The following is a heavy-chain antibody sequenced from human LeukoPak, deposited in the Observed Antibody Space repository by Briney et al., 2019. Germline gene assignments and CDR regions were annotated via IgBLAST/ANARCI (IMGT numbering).Heavy chain of an antibody. CDR3: ARESILGYCSSTSCDGGAFDI. D-gene: IGHD2-2*01. J-gene: IGHJ3*02. Sequence: PSETLSLTCTVSGGSISSYYWSWIRQPPGKGLEWIGYIYYSGSTNYNPSLKSRVTISVNTSNNQFSLQLSSVTAADTAVYYCARESILGYCSSTSCDGGAFDIWGQGTMVTVSS. CDR2: IYYSGST. V-gene: IGHV4-59*12. CDR1: GGSISSYY.